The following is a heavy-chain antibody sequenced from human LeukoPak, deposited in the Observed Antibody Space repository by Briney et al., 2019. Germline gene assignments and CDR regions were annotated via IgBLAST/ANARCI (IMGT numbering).Heavy chain of an antibody. Sequence: GGSLRLSCAASGFTFSSYWMSWVRQDPGKGLEWVGRIKSKTDGGTTDYAAPVKGRFTISRDDSKNTLYLQMNSLKTEDTAVYYCTTDHQWLVDFDYWGQGTLVTVSS. CDR3: TTDHQWLVDFDY. CDR1: GFTFSSYW. D-gene: IGHD6-19*01. V-gene: IGHV3-15*01. J-gene: IGHJ4*02. CDR2: IKSKTDGGTT.